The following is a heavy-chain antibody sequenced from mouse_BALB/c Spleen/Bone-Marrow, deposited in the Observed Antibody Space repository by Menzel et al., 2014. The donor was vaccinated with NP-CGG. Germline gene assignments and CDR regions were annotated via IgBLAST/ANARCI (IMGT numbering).Heavy chain of an antibody. J-gene: IGHJ4*01. CDR3: ARVKLWSYAMDY. D-gene: IGHD1-1*02. V-gene: IGHV14-3*02. Sequence: EVQLQQSGAELVKPGASVKLSCTASGFNIEDTYMHWVKQRPEQGLEWIGRIDPANGNTKYDPKFQGRATITADTSSNTAYLQLSSLTSEDTAVYYCARVKLWSYAMDYWGQGTSVTVSS. CDR2: IDPANGNT. CDR1: GFNIEDTY.